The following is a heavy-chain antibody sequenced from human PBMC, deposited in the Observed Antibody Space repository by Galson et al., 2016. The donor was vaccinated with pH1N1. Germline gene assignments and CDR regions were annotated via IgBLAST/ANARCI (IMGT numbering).Heavy chain of an antibody. CDR3: ARWDYGDYVGWFDP. CDR2: IIPIFGTA. V-gene: IGHV1-69*13. J-gene: IGHJ5*02. CDR1: GGTFSSYG. Sequence: SVKVSCKASGGTFSSYGISWVRQAPGQGPEWMGRIIPIFGTANYAQKFQGRVTITADESTSTAYMELSSLRSEDTAVYYCARWDYGDYVGWFDPWGQGTLVTVSS. D-gene: IGHD4-17*01.